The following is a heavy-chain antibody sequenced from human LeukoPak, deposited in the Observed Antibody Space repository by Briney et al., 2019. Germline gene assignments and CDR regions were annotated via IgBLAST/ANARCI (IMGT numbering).Heavy chain of an antibody. CDR3: ASFRALGDDCSGGSCYFYYFDY. CDR2: INHSGST. D-gene: IGHD2-15*01. J-gene: IGHJ4*02. V-gene: IGHV4-34*01. CDR1: GGSFSGYY. Sequence: SSETLSLTCAVYGGSFSGYYWSWIRQPPGKGLEWIGEINHSGSTNYNPSLKSRVTISVDTSKNQFSLKLSSVTAADTAVYYCASFRALGDDCSGGSCYFYYFDYWGQGTLVTVSS.